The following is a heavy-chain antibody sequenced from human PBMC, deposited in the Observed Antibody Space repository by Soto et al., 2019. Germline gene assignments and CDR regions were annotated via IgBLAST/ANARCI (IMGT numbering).Heavy chain of an antibody. CDR1: GDSVSNYF. J-gene: IGHJ4*02. D-gene: IGHD1-1*01. CDR2: IYFSGSV. CDR3: ARARPNDFWDY. Sequence: SETLSLTCTVSGDSVSNYFWSWSRQPPGKGLEWIGYIYFSGSVNYNPSLKRRVTMSVDSSKNQFSMTLSSVTAADTAIYYCARARPNDFWDYWGQGALVTVSS. V-gene: IGHV4-59*02.